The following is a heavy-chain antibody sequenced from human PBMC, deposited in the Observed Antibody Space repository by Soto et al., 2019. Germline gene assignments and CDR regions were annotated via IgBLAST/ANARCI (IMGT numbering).Heavy chain of an antibody. V-gene: IGHV3-30-3*01. J-gene: IGHJ6*02. CDR3: AKDGRYCSSTSCDTTYGMDV. CDR1: GFTFRSYS. CDR2: ISYDGNMK. Sequence: PGGSLRLSCAASGFTFRSYSIHWVRQAPGKGLEWVGVISYDGNMKYYADSVKGRFTISRDTSKNTQFLQMNSLRAEDTAVYYCAKDGRYCSSTSCDTTYGMDVWGQGTTVTVSS. D-gene: IGHD2-2*01.